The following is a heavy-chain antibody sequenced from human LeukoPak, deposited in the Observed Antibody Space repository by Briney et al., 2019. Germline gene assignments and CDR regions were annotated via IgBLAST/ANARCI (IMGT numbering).Heavy chain of an antibody. CDR1: GYTFTGYY. Sequence: ASVKVSCKTSGYTFTGYYMHWVRQAPGQGLEWMGWINPNSGGTNYAQKFQGRVTMTRDTSISTAYMELSRLRSDDTAVYYCARDRTRTGYSSGWYHDYWGQGTLVTVSS. CDR3: ARDRTRTGYSSGWYHDY. J-gene: IGHJ4*02. CDR2: INPNSGGT. V-gene: IGHV1-2*02. D-gene: IGHD6-19*01.